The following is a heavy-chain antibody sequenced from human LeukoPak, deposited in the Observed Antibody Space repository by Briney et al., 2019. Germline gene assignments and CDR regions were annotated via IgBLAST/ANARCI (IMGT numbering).Heavy chain of an antibody. CDR1: GGSISSSNW. D-gene: IGHD2-2*01. CDR2: IYHSGST. J-gene: IGHJ4*02. CDR3: ARALGCRSTSCLDY. Sequence: KPSGTLSLTCAVSGGSISSSNWWSWVRQPPGKGLEWIGEIYHSGSTNYNPSLKSRVTISVDKSKNQFSLKLSSVTAADTAVYYCARALGCRSTSCLDYWGQGTLVTVSS. V-gene: IGHV4-4*02.